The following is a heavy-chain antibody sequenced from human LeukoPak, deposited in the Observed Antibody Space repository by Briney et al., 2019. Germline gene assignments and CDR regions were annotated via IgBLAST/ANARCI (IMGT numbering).Heavy chain of an antibody. Sequence: GGSLRLSCAAPGITFSSYTMNWFRQAPGKGLEWVGRIKSLSDGGATEYAAPVEGRFTISRDDRKNTVYLQLNSLKMEDTAVYYCTTPLTTVTTKPFDSWGQGTLVTVSS. D-gene: IGHD4-11*01. J-gene: IGHJ4*02. CDR3: TTPLTTVTTKPFDS. V-gene: IGHV3-15*01. CDR2: IKSLSDGGAT. CDR1: GITFSSYT.